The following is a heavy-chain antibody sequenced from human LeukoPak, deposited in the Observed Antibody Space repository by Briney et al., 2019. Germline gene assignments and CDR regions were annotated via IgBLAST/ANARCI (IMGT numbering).Heavy chain of an antibody. Sequence: SETLSLTCTVSGGSISSGNYYWSWIRQPAGEGLEWIGHIYTSGSTNYNPSLKSRVTISVDTSKNQFSLNLSSATAADTAVYYCARDRRDGHNYDFDYWGQGTLVTVSS. CDR2: IYTSGST. D-gene: IGHD5-24*01. V-gene: IGHV4-61*09. J-gene: IGHJ4*02. CDR1: GGSISSGNYY. CDR3: ARDRRDGHNYDFDY.